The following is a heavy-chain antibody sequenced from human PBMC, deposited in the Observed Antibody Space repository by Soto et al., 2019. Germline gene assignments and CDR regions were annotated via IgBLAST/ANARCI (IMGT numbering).Heavy chain of an antibody. CDR1: GLTFSSYA. J-gene: IGHJ5*02. Sequence: GGSLRLSCAASGLTFSSYAMHWVRQATGKGLEYVSAISSNGGSTYYANSVKGRFTISRDNSKNTLYLQMNSLRAEDTAVYYCARPLCSGGSCYTWFDPWGQGTLVTVSS. CDR2: ISSNGGST. V-gene: IGHV3-64*01. CDR3: ARPLCSGGSCYTWFDP. D-gene: IGHD2-15*01.